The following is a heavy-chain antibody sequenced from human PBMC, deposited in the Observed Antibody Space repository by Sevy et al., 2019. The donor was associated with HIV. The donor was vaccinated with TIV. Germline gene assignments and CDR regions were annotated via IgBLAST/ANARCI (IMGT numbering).Heavy chain of an antibody. D-gene: IGHD1-26*01. Sequence: SETLSLTCTVSGGSITSLYWNWIRQPPGKGLEWIANIYYNGRINYNPPLKSRVTLSFDTSKNQFSLRLSSATDADTAMYYCAGENAWGRGYSWGQGTLVTVSS. CDR1: GGSITSLY. V-gene: IGHV4-59*08. J-gene: IGHJ4*02. CDR3: AGENAWGRGYS. CDR2: IYYNGRI.